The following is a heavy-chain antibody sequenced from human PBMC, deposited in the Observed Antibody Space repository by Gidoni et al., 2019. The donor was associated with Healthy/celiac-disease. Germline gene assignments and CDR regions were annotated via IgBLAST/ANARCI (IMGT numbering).Heavy chain of an antibody. CDR2: RWYDGSNK. Sequence: QVQRVESGGGVVQPGRSLRLYCAASGFTFSSSGLHGVRKAPGKGLEWVAGRWYDGSNKYYADSVKGRFTISRDNSKNTLYLQMNSLRAEDTAVYYCARGKYSSSWYNPYYYYGMDVWGQGTTVTVSS. CDR1: GFTFSSSG. CDR3: ARGKYSSSWYNPYYYYGMDV. D-gene: IGHD6-13*01. J-gene: IGHJ6*02. V-gene: IGHV3-33*01.